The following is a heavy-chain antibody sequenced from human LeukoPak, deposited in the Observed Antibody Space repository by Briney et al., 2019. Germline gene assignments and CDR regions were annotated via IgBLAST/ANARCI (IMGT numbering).Heavy chain of an antibody. J-gene: IGHJ4*02. D-gene: IGHD3-16*02. V-gene: IGHV4-34*01. CDR2: INHSGST. CDR3: ARGRVMITFGGVIATLDY. CDR1: GGSFSGYY. Sequence: SETLSLTCAVYGGSFSGYYWSWIRQPPGKGLEWIGEINHSGSTNYNPSLKSRVTISVDTSKNQFSLKLSSVTAADTAVYYCARGRVMITFGGVIATLDYWGQGTPVTVSS.